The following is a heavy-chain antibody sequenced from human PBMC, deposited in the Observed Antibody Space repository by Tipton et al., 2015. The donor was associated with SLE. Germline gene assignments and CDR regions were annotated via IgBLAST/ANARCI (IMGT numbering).Heavy chain of an antibody. V-gene: IGHV4-39*07. CDR2: IYYSGST. D-gene: IGHD1-14*01. J-gene: IGHJ1*01. CDR1: GGSISSSSYY. Sequence: TLSLTCTVSGGSISSSSYYWGWIRQPPGKGLEWIGSIYYSGSTYYNPSLKSRVTISVDTSKNQFSLKLSPVTAADTAVYYCARGPDRHKGQYFQHWGQGTLVTVSS. CDR3: ARGPDRHKGQYFQH.